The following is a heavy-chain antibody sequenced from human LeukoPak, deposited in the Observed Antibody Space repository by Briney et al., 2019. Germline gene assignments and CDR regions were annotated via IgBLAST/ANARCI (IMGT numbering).Heavy chain of an antibody. Sequence: AGGSLRLSCAASGFTFSSYTMNWVRQAPGKGLEWVSYISSSSSSIYYADSVKGRFTISRDNAKHSLYLQMNSLRVEDTAVYYCASYNSGSSYRILGYWGQGTLVTVSS. D-gene: IGHD1-26*01. CDR1: GFTFSSYT. V-gene: IGHV3-48*01. CDR3: ASYNSGSSYRILGY. J-gene: IGHJ4*02. CDR2: ISSSSSSI.